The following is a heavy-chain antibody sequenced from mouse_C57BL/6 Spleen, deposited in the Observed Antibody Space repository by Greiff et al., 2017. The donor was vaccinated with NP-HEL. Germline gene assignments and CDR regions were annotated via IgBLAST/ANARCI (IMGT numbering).Heavy chain of an antibody. J-gene: IGHJ4*01. V-gene: IGHV5-17*01. D-gene: IGHD2-3*01. CDR1: GFTFSDYG. Sequence: EVKLMESGGGLVKPGGSLKLSCAASGFTFSDYGMHWVRQAPEKGLEWVAYISSGSSTIYYADTVKGRFTISRDNAKNTLFLQMTSLRSEDTAMYYCARGDDGYFAMDYWGQGTSVTVSS. CDR3: ARGDDGYFAMDY. CDR2: ISSGSSTI.